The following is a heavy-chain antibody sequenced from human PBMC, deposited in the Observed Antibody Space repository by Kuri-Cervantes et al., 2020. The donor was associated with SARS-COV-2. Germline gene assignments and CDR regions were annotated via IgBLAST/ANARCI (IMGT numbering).Heavy chain of an antibody. D-gene: IGHD2-2*01. CDR2: ISAYNGNT. CDR1: GYRFTYYG. J-gene: IGHJ6*03. Sequence: ASVKVSCKASGYRFTYYGLSWVRLAPGQGLEWMGWISAYNGNTNYAQKLQGRVTMTTDTSTSTAYMELRSLRSDDTAVYYCARGGGCSSTSCYVNYYYYYMDVWGKGTTVTVSS. V-gene: IGHV1-18*01. CDR3: ARGGGCSSTSCYVNYYYYYMDV.